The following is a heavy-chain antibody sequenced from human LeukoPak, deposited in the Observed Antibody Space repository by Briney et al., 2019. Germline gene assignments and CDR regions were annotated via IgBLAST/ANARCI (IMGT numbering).Heavy chain of an antibody. CDR3: AGLEYYYVSGNYYKLFDY. CDR2: ISSSGSTI. CDR1: GFTFSSYN. D-gene: IGHD3-10*01. J-gene: IGHJ4*02. Sequence: GGSLRLSCAAAGFTFSSYNMNWVRPAPGKGLEWVSDISSSGSTIYFADSVKGRFTISRDNAKNSLYLQMNSLRDEDTAVYYCAGLEYYYVSGNYYKLFDYWGQGTLVTVCS. V-gene: IGHV3-48*02.